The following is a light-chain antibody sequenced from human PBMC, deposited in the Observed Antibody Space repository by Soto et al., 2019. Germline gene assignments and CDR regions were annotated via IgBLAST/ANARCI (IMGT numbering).Light chain of an antibody. CDR2: DVS. CDR3: SSYTSSSTVV. J-gene: IGLJ2*01. Sequence: QSALTQPASVSGSPGQSITISCTGTSSDVGGYNYVSWYQQHPAKPPKLMIYDVSNRTSGVSNRFSSSKSGNTASLTISGLEAEDEADYYCSSYTSSSTVVFGGGTKLTVL. CDR1: SSDVGGYNY. V-gene: IGLV2-14*01.